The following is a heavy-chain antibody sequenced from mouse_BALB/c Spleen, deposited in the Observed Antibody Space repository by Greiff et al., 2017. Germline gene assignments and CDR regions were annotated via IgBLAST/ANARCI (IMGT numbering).Heavy chain of an antibody. CDR1: GYSITSDYA. D-gene: IGHD2-4*01. J-gene: IGHJ1*01. V-gene: IGHV3-2*02. CDR3: ARGGYDYDRYFDV. Sequence: EVKLMESGPGLVKPSQSLSLTCTVTGYSITSDYAWNWIRQFPGNKLEWMGYISYSGSTSYNPSLKSRISITRDTSKNQFFLQLNSVTTEDTATYYCARGGYDYDRYFDVWGAGTTVTVSS. CDR2: ISYSGST.